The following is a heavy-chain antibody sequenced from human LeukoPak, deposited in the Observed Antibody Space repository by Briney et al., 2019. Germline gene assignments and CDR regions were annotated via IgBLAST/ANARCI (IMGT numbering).Heavy chain of an antibody. J-gene: IGHJ5*02. CDR2: INPNGGGT. Sequence: SVQVSCKACVYTLPQYYLHWVGQAPAQGREGMGWINPNGGGTNYAKRFQGRVTMTRDTSISTAYMELSRLTSDDTAVYYCARDAISGTTGWFDPWGQGTLVTVSS. D-gene: IGHD1-7*01. V-gene: IGHV1-2*02. CDR3: ARDAISGTTGWFDP. CDR1: VYTLPQYY.